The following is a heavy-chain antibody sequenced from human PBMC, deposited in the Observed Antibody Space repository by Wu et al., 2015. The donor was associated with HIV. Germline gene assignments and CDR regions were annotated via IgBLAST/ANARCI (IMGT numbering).Heavy chain of an antibody. Sequence: QVQLVQSGAEVKKPGASVKVSCKASGYTFTGYYMHWVRQAPGQGLEWMGWINPNSGGTNYAQKFQGRVTMTRDTSISTAYMELSRLRSDDTAVYYCARGTVVVVPAATGAFDIWGQGTMVTVSS. D-gene: IGHD2-2*01. CDR3: ARGTVVVVPAATGAFDI. J-gene: IGHJ3*02. V-gene: IGHV1-2*02. CDR2: INPNSGGT. CDR1: GYTFTGYY.